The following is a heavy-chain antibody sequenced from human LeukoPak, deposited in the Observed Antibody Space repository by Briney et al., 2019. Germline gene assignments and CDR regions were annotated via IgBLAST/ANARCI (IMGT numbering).Heavy chain of an antibody. CDR1: GGSITSDSYY. D-gene: IGHD5-12*01. Sequence: SETLSLTCTVSGGSITSDSYYWVWVRQPPGKGLEWTGSIKYGGTTFYSSSLQSRITLSMDASKNQFSLRLTSVTAADTAVYYCARLGTYSGNLFDNWGEGTRVTVSS. J-gene: IGHJ4*02. V-gene: IGHV4-39*01. CDR3: ARLGTYSGNLFDN. CDR2: IKYGGTT.